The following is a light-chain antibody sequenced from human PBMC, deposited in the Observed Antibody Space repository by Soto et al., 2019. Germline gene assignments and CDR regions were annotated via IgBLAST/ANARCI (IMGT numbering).Light chain of an antibody. J-gene: IGLJ2*01. CDR3: SSYTSSSTLEVV. V-gene: IGLV2-14*01. Sequence: QSALTQPASVSGSPGQSITISCTGTSSDVGGYNYVSWYQQHPGKAPKLMIYDVSNRPSGVSNRFSGSKSGNTASLTISGLQAEDEADYYCSSYTSSSTLEVVFGGGTQLT. CDR1: SSDVGGYNY. CDR2: DVS.